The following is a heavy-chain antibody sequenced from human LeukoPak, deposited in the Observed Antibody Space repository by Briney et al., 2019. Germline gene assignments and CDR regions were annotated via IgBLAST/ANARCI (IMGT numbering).Heavy chain of an antibody. V-gene: IGHV1-2*02. J-gene: IGHJ6*03. Sequence: ASVKVSCKASGYTFTGYYMHWVRQAPGQGLEWMGWINPNSGGTNYAQKFQGRVTMTRDTSISTAYMELSRLRSDDTAVYYCARGGSLLWFGELRYYYMDVWGKGTTVTISS. CDR2: INPNSGGT. D-gene: IGHD3-10*01. CDR1: GYTFTGYY. CDR3: ARGGSLLWFGELRYYYMDV.